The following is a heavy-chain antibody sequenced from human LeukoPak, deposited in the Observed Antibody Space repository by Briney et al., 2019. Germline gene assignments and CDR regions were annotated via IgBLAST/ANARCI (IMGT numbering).Heavy chain of an antibody. J-gene: IGHJ4*02. CDR2: ISNNGGYT. CDR1: GFTFSSSA. V-gene: IGHV3-23*01. CDR3: AKQLGYCSDGSCYFPY. D-gene: IGHD2-15*01. Sequence: GGSLRHSCAASGFTFSSSAMSWVRQAPGKGLEWVSAISNNGGYTYYADSVQGRFTISRDNSKSTLCLEMNSLRAEDTAVYYCAKQLGYCSDGSCYFPYWGQGTLVTVSS.